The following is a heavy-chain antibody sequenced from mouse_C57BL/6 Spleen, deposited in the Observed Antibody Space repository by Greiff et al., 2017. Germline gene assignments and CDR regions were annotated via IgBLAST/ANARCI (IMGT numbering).Heavy chain of an antibody. Sequence: VQLQQPGAELVRPGTSVKLSCKASGYTFTSYWMHWVKQRPGQGLEWIGVIDPSDSYTNYNQKFKGKATLTVDTSSSTAYMQLSSLTSEDSAVYYCARYSNDDYYAMDYWGQGTSVTVSS. CDR3: ARYSNDDYYAMDY. D-gene: IGHD2-12*01. J-gene: IGHJ4*01. CDR1: GYTFTSYW. CDR2: IDPSDSYT. V-gene: IGHV1-59*01.